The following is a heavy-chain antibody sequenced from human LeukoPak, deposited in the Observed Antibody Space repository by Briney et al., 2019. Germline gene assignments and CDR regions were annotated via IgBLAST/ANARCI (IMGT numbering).Heavy chain of an antibody. V-gene: IGHV1-69*01. Sequence: SVKLSCKTSGCTFSTSAISWVRQAPGQGLEWMGVIIPMFGTADYAQKFQGRVTITADESTTTAYMDLSSLRSEDTAVYYCARGSGDYVWGSYRPIHLDSWGQGTLVTVSS. CDR3: ARGSGDYVWGSYRPIHLDS. D-gene: IGHD3-16*02. CDR2: IIPMFGTA. J-gene: IGHJ4*02. CDR1: GCTFSTSA.